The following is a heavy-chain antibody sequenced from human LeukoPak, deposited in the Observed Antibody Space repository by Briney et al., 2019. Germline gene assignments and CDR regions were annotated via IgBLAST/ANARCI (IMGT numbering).Heavy chain of an antibody. V-gene: IGHV4-61*02. CDR1: GGSISSGDYC. CDR3: ARAGGRDNSYGFQDY. J-gene: IGHJ4*02. CDR2: MCTRGST. Sequence: SETLSLTCTVSGGSISSGDYCWSWIRQPAGKGLERIGRMCTRGSTDYNPSLKSRVIMSIDTSKNQFSLKLSSVAAADTAAYYCARAGGRDNSYGFQDYWGQGTLVTVSS. D-gene: IGHD5-18*01.